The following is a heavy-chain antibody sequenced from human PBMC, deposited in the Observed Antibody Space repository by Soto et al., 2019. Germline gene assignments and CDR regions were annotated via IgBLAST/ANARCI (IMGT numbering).Heavy chain of an antibody. V-gene: IGHV5-51*01. Sequence: ESLKISCKGSGYSFTSYWIGWVRQMPGKGLEWMGIIYPGDSDTRYSPSFQGQVTISADKSISTAYLQWSSLKASDTAMYYCARLGWEQLVGSHSDYWGQGTLVTVSS. D-gene: IGHD6-6*01. CDR3: ARLGWEQLVGSHSDY. CDR2: IYPGDSDT. CDR1: GYSFTSYW. J-gene: IGHJ4*02.